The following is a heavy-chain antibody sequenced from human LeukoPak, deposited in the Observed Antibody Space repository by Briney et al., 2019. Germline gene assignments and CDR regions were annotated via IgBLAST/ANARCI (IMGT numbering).Heavy chain of an antibody. CDR3: ARQAPYSHGWSDRELDP. CDR2: IYYSGST. D-gene: IGHD6-13*01. CDR1: GGSISSYY. J-gene: IGHJ5*02. V-gene: IGHV4-39*01. Sequence: SETLSLTCTVSGGSISSYYWGWIRQPPGKGLEWIGSIYYSGSTYYNPSLKSRVTVSVDTSKNQFSLKLSSVTAADTAVYYCARQAPYSHGWSDRELDPWGQGTLVTVSS.